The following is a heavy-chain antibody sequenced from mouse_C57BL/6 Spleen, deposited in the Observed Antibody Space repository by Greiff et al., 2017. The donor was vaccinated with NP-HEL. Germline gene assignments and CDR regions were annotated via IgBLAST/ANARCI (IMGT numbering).Heavy chain of an antibody. V-gene: IGHV5-9-1*02. CDR3: TRGGTTVVAPGWYAMDY. D-gene: IGHD1-1*01. Sequence: EVQRVESGEGLVKAGGSLKLSCAASGFTFSSYAMSWVRQTPEKRLEWVAYISSGGDYIYYADTVKGRFTISRDNARNTLYLQMSRLKSEDTAMYYCTRGGTTVVAPGWYAMDYWGQGTSVTVSS. CDR1: GFTFSSYA. J-gene: IGHJ4*01. CDR2: ISSGGDYI.